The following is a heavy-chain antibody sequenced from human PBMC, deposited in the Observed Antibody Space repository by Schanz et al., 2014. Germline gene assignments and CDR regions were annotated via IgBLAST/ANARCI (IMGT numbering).Heavy chain of an antibody. D-gene: IGHD1-26*01. J-gene: IGHJ4*02. CDR3: ARDHTTESYYSAGPPIDY. CDR2: INGDGSNT. Sequence: VQLVDSGGGLVKPGGSLRLSCAASGFTFENYALTWVRQVPGKGLVWVSRINGDGSNTNYADSVKGRFTISRDNSKNTLFLQMNSLRAEDTAVYYCARDHTTESYYSAGPPIDYWGQGTLLTVSS. V-gene: IGHV3-74*02. CDR1: GFTFENYA.